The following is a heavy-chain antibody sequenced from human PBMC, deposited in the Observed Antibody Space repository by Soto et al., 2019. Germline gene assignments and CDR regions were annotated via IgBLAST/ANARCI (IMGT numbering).Heavy chain of an antibody. Sequence: SETLSLTCTVSGGSISSGDYYWSWIRQPPGKGLEWIGYIYYSGSTYYNPSLKGRLTISVDTSKNQFSLRLSSVTAADTAVYYCARQGYSSSLDYWGQGTLVTVSS. J-gene: IGHJ4*02. CDR1: GGSISSGDYY. CDR3: ARQGYSSSLDY. V-gene: IGHV4-30-4*01. CDR2: IYYSGST. D-gene: IGHD6-13*01.